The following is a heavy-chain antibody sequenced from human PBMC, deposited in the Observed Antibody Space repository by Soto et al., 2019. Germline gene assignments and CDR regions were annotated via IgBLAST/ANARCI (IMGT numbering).Heavy chain of an antibody. V-gene: IGHV1-46*01. CDR2: FNPANGST. J-gene: IGHJ6*02. Sequence: ASVKVSCKASGYRFISYYVHGVRQAPGQGLEWIAVFNPANGSTTYAETFHGRITITTDTSTSTLFMELSSLRSEDTAVYFCARDISRRKTYYGMDVCGQVTTVTVCS. D-gene: IGHD2-21*01. CDR3: ARDISRRKTYYGMDV. CDR1: GYRFISYY.